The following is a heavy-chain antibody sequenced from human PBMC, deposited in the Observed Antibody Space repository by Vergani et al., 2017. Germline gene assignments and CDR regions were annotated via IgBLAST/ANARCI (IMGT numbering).Heavy chain of an antibody. CDR2: ISSSSSTI. CDR1: GFTFSSYS. CDR3: ARDPRDSSGYYHPYYYYGMDV. J-gene: IGHJ6*02. Sequence: EVQLLESGGGLVQPGGSLRLSCAASGFTFSSYSMNWVRQAPGKGLEWVSYISSSSSTIYYADSVKGRFTISRDNAKNSLYLQMNSLRAEDTAVYYCARDPRDSSGYYHPYYYYGMDVWGQGTTVTVSS. V-gene: IGHV3-48*01. D-gene: IGHD3-22*01.